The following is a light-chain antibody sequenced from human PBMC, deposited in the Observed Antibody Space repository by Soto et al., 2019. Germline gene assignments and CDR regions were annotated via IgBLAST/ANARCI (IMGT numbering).Light chain of an antibody. Sequence: DIVMTQSPDSLAVSLGERATINCKSSQSVLYSSNNKNYFTWYQQKPGQPPKLLIYWASTRESGVPDRFSGSGSGTDFTLTISSLQAEDVAVYYCQQCYSDPWTFGQGTKVEIK. CDR3: QQCYSDPWT. CDR2: WAS. V-gene: IGKV4-1*01. J-gene: IGKJ1*01. CDR1: QSVLYSSNNKNY.